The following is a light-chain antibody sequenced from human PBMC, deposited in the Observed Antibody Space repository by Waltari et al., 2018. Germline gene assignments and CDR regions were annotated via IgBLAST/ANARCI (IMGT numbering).Light chain of an antibody. V-gene: IGKV3-20*01. CDR2: GAS. Sequence: VRTTYFAGYQQKPGQVPDLLIYGASGRATGLPDRCSGSGSETDFSLSINSLGPEDFAVYYCQQYDIAPLTLGGGTKVEMK. J-gene: IGKJ4*02. CDR3: QQYDIAPLT. CDR1: VRTTY.